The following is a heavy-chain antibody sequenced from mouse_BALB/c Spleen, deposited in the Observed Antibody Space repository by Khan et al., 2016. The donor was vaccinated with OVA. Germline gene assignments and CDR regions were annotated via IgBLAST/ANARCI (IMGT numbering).Heavy chain of an antibody. Sequence: EVQLQQSGAELVRPGALVKLSCKASGFNIKDYYIHWVKQRPEQGLEWIGWIDPENGNTKYDPKFQGKATITADTSSNTAYLQLSSLTAEDTAVYYCARDGYSPWFAYWGQGTLVTVSA. CDR1: GFNIKDYY. CDR3: ARDGYSPWFAY. CDR2: IDPENGNT. J-gene: IGHJ3*01. D-gene: IGHD2-3*01. V-gene: IGHV14-1*02.